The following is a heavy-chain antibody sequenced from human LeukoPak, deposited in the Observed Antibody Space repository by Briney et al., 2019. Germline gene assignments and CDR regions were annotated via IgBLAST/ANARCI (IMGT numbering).Heavy chain of an antibody. CDR3: ARVGSSSFWYYDSSGYYGFDP. V-gene: IGHV1-18*01. CDR2: ISAYNGNT. J-gene: IGHJ5*02. D-gene: IGHD3-22*01. Sequence: ASVKVSCKASGYTFTSYGISWVRQAPGQGLEWMGWISAYNGNTNYAQKLQGRVTMTTDTSTSTAYMELRSLRSDDTAVYYCARVGSSSFWYYDSSGYYGFDPWGQGTLVTVSS. CDR1: GYTFTSYG.